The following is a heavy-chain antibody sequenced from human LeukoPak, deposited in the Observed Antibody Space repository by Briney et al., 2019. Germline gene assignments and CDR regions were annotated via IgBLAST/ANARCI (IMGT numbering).Heavy chain of an antibody. J-gene: IGHJ5*02. CDR2: ISYDGSNK. D-gene: IGHD6-13*01. CDR1: GFTFSSYA. Sequence: GGSLRLSCAASGFTFSSYAMHWVRQAPGKGLEWVAVISYDGSNKYYADSVKGRFTISRDNSKNTLYLQMNSLRAEDTAVYYCARGPYSSSWYHNWFDPWGQGTLVTVSS. CDR3: ARGPYSSSWYHNWFDP. V-gene: IGHV3-30-3*01.